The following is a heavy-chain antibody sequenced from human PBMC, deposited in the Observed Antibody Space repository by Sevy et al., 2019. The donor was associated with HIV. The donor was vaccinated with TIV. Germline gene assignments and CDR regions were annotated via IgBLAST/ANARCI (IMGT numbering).Heavy chain of an antibody. CDR2: INKAGSDK. J-gene: IGHJ4*02. D-gene: IGHD2-15*01. V-gene: IGHV3-7*01. CDR1: GFTFSDSW. CDR3: AGGGFLSRY. Sequence: GGSLRLSCAASGFTFSDSWMTWVRQGPGKGLEWVANINKAGSDKYYVDSVRGRFTISRDNAKNSLYLQMNSLRVEDTAIYYCAGGGFLSRYWGQGSLVTVSS.